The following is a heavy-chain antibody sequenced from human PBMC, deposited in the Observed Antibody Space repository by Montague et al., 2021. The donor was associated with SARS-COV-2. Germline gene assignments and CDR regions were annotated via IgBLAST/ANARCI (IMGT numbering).Heavy chain of an antibody. CDR3: ARREDNYGSGSYPN. J-gene: IGHJ4*02. D-gene: IGHD3-10*01. CDR2: IYYSGST. Sequence: SETLSLTCTVSGGSISSSSYCWGWIRQPPGKGLEWIGSIYYSGSTYYNPSLKSRVTISVDTSKNQFSLKLSSVTAADTAVYYCARREDNYGSGSYPNWGQGTLVTVSS. V-gene: IGHV4-39*01. CDR1: GGSISSSSYC.